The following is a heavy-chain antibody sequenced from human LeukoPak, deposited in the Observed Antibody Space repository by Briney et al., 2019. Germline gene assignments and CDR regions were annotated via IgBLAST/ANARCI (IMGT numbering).Heavy chain of an antibody. CDR3: ARDAGGTWFDP. Sequence: TTSETLSLTCTVSGGSISTYSWNWIRQPPGQGLEWIGYVNSNGGTYNNPSLKSRVTVSLDMSKNQFSLKLGSATAADTAVYYCARDAGGTWFDPWGQGILVTVSS. CDR2: VNSNGGT. CDR1: GGSISTYS. V-gene: IGHV4-59*01. J-gene: IGHJ5*02.